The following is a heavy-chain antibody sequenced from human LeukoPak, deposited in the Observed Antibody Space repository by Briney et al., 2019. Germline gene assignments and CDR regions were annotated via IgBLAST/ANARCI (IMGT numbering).Heavy chain of an antibody. D-gene: IGHD4-17*01. Sequence: GGSLRLSCAASGFTFSSHAMSWVRQAPGKGLECISGFSGSGGSTYYADSVKGRFTISRDNAKNSLYLQMNSLRAEDTAVYYCARDDYGGIDYWGQGTLVTVSS. CDR1: GFTFSSHA. J-gene: IGHJ4*02. V-gene: IGHV3-23*01. CDR2: FSGSGGST. CDR3: ARDDYGGIDY.